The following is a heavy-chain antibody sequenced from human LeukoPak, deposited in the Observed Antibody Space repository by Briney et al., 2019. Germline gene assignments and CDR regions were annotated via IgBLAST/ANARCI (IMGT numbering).Heavy chain of an antibody. V-gene: IGHV4-4*07. CDR1: GFTFSDYY. D-gene: IGHD1-7*01. CDR2: IYTSGST. CDR3: ARTTGTTLNI. J-gene: IGHJ3*02. Sequence: GSLRLSCAASGFTFSDYYMSWIRQPAGKGLEWIGRIYTSGSTNYNPSLKSRVTISVDTSKNQFSLKLSSVTAADTAVYYCARTTGTTLNIWGQGTMVTVSS.